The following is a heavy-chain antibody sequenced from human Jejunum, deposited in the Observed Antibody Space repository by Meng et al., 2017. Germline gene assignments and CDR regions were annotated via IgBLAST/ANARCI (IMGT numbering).Heavy chain of an antibody. CDR1: GFSVSSDY. V-gene: IGHV3-66*03. J-gene: IGHJ6*02. CDR2: IYPSGIT. Sequence: GESLKISCAASGFSVSSDYMSWVRQAPGKGLEWVSTIYPSGITYYADSVRGRFTVFRDKSINTLYLQMNSLRPEDTAVFYCARDRGSYYDSNTYSTYYYDMDVWGQGTTVTVSS. CDR3: ARDRGSYYDSNTYSTYYYDMDV. D-gene: IGHD3-22*01.